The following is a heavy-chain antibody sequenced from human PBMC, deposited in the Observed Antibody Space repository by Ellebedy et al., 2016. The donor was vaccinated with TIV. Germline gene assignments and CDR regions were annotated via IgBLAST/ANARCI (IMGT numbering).Heavy chain of an antibody. V-gene: IGHV3-23*01. CDR2: ISGSGDT. D-gene: IGHD1/OR15-1a*01. Sequence: GESLKISCAASGFTVSNNYMSWVRQAPGKGLEWVSSISGSGDTDYTDSVAGRFTISRDKSKNTLFLQMNSLRVEDTALYYCAKDSGWEHEHWGQGTLVTISS. CDR1: GFTVSNNY. CDR3: AKDSGWEHEH. J-gene: IGHJ4*02.